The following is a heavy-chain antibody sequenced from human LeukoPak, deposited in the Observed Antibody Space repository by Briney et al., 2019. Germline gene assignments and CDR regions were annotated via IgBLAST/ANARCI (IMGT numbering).Heavy chain of an antibody. J-gene: IGHJ4*02. Sequence: PSETLSLTCAVYGGSFSGYYWSWIRQPPGKGLEWIGEINHSGSTNYNPSLKSRVTISVDTSKNQFSLKLSSVTAADTAVYYCARRLRYSSGWYDYWGQGTLVTVSS. V-gene: IGHV4-34*01. CDR1: GGSFSGYY. D-gene: IGHD6-19*01. CDR2: INHSGST. CDR3: ARRLRYSSGWYDY.